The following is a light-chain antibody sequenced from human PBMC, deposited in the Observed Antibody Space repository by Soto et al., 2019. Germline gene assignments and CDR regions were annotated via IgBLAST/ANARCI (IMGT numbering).Light chain of an antibody. V-gene: IGKV1-5*03. Sequence: DIQMTQSPSTLSASVGDRVTITCRASQSIDTALAWYQQKPGKAPNLLIYRASNLESGVPSRFSGSGSGTDFTLAIRSLQPDDFATYYCQQYKSYSWTFGQGTKVDIK. CDR3: QQYKSYSWT. J-gene: IGKJ1*01. CDR1: QSIDTA. CDR2: RAS.